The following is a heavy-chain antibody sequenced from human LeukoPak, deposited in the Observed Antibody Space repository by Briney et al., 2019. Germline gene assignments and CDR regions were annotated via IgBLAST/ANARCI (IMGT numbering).Heavy chain of an antibody. Sequence: GESLKISCEASGSTFSNYWIGWVRQMPGKGLEWMGIIYPDDSDTKYSPSFQGQVTISADKSISTAYLQWSSLQASDTAMCKCARSRDSSGYYYLIWGHGPVVTVSS. D-gene: IGHD3-22*01. CDR3: ARSRDSSGYYYLI. CDR1: GSTFSNYW. V-gene: IGHV5-51*01. J-gene: IGHJ4*03. CDR2: IYPDDSDT.